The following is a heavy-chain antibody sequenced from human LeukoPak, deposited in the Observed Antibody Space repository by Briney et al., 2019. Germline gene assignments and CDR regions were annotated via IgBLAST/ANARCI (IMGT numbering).Heavy chain of an antibody. CDR3: ARGTYYYEF. D-gene: IGHD3-16*01. V-gene: IGHV3-7*04. Sequence: GGSLRLSCAASKFTFSNYWMSWVRQPPGKGLEWVAYMNQAGNDKKYLDSVKGRFTISRDNAKNPLYLQMNSLRAEDTAVYYCARGTYYYEFWGQGTLVTVSS. CDR2: MNQAGNDK. J-gene: IGHJ4*02. CDR1: KFTFSNYW.